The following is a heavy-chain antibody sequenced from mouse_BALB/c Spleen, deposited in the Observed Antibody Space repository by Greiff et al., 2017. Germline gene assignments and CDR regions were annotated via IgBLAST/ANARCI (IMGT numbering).Heavy chain of an antibody. V-gene: IGHV5-6*01. CDR2: ISSGGSYT. D-gene: IGHD1-1*01. CDR1: GFTFSSYG. CDR3: ARHNYGSSYDWYFDV. J-gene: IGHJ1*01. Sequence: EVNVVESGGDLVKPGGSLKLSCAASGFTFSSYGMSWVRQTPDKRLEWVATISSGGSYTYYPDSVKGRFTISRDNAKNTLYLQMSSLKSEDTAMYYCARHNYGSSYDWYFDVWGAGTTVTVSS.